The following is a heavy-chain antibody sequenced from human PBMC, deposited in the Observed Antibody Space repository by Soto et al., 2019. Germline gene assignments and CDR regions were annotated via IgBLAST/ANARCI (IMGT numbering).Heavy chain of an antibody. CDR2: MYYSGTT. V-gene: IGHV4-39*01. CDR3: AVADSTGNWFDP. CDR1: GGSISSSGFY. D-gene: IGHD6-25*01. J-gene: IGHJ5*02. Sequence: PSETLSLTCTVSGGSISSSGFYWGWLRQTPGKGLEFIGSMYYSGTTYYNPSLKSRVTISVDTSKNQFTLKLISVTAADTAVYYCAVADSTGNWFDPWGEGALVTVSS.